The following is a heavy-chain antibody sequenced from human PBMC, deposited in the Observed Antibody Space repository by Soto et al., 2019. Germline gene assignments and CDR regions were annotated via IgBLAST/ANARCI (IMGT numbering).Heavy chain of an antibody. CDR1: GFTFSSYA. V-gene: IGHV3-30*03. CDR2: ISYDGSQK. J-gene: IGHJ4*02. CDR3: ARDXXXTXXDX. Sequence: GGSLRLSCAASGFTFSSYAMSWVRQAPGKGLEWLAMISYDGSQKYYADSVKGRFTISRDNSKNMVYLEMNSLRDEDTAIYYCARDXXXTXXDXWGXGTLVTXXS.